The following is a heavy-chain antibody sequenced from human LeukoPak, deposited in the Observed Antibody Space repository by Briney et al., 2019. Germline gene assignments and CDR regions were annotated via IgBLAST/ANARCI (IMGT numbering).Heavy chain of an antibody. CDR1: GGSISSSSYY. D-gene: IGHD6-19*01. CDR2: IYYSGST. V-gene: IGHV4-39*07. J-gene: IGHJ6*03. CDR3: AVTGGHIAVAGTYYYYMDV. Sequence: SETLSLTCTVSGGSISSSSYYWGWIRQPPGKGLEWIGSIYYSGSTCYNPSLKSRVTISVDTSKNQFSLKLSSVTAADTAVYYCAVTGGHIAVAGTYYYYMDVWGKGTTVTVSS.